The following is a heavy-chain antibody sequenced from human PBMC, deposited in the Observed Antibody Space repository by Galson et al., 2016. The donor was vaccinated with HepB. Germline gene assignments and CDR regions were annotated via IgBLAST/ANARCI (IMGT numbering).Heavy chain of an antibody. CDR1: GFTFSRYA. CDR3: AKVDDNTEARGMDV. D-gene: IGHD3-22*01. CDR2: ISGSGDRT. J-gene: IGHJ6*02. Sequence: SLRLSCAASGFTFSRYAMSWVRQAPGKGLEWVSAISGSGDRTYYADSVKGRFAISRDNSKNTLYLQMNSLGAEDTAVYYCAKVDDNTEARGMDVWGQGTTVTVSS. V-gene: IGHV3-23*01.